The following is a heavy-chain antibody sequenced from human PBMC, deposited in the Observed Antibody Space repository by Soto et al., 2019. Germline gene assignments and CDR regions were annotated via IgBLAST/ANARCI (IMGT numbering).Heavy chain of an antibody. CDR2: VYHSGSA. CDR3: ARLSVTAGVGSWFDP. CDR1: GGSIISINW. Sequence: PSETLSLTCAVSGGSIISINWWSWVRQSPGMGLEWIGEVYHSGSAAYNPSLKSRLTISVDKSKNQFSLKLTSVTAADTAVYYCARLSVTAGVGSWFDPWGPGTLVTVSS. V-gene: IGHV4-4*02. J-gene: IGHJ5*02. D-gene: IGHD6-13*01.